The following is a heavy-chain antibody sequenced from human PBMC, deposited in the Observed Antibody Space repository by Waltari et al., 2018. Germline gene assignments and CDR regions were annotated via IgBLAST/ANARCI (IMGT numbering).Heavy chain of an antibody. CDR1: GGSFSGYY. V-gene: IGHV4-34*01. J-gene: IGHJ5*02. D-gene: IGHD3-10*01. CDR3: ARGWNLLLWCGDGGYWIDP. CDR2: INHSGST. Sequence: QVQLQQWGAGLLKPSETLSLTCAVYGGSFSGYYWSWIRQPPGKGMEWIGEINHSGSTNYKPSLKRLVTISVDTSKNQWSLKLSSVTAADTAVYYCARGWNLLLWCGDGGYWIDPWGQGTLVTVSS.